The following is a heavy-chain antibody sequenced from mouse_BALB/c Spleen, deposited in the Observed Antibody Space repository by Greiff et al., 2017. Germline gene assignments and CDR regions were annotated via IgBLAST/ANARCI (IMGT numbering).Heavy chain of an antibody. Sequence: DVMLVESGGDLVKPGGSLKLSCAASGFTFSSYGMSWVRQTPDKRLEWVATISSGGSYTYYPDSVKGRFTISRDNAKNTLYLQMSSLKSEDTAMYYCARHGGSSGFWFAYWGQGTLVTVSA. J-gene: IGHJ3*01. V-gene: IGHV5-6*02. CDR3: ARHGGSSGFWFAY. D-gene: IGHD3-1*01. CDR1: GFTFSSYG. CDR2: ISSGGSYT.